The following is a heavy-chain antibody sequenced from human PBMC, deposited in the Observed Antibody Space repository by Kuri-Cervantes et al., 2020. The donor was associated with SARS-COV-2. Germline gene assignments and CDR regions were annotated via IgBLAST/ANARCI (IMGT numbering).Heavy chain of an antibody. CDR1: GFIFSRNS. CDR3: TRYDFWSGYYMDV. V-gene: IGHV3-49*04. Sequence: GESLKISCAASGFIFSRNSMSWVRLTPGKGLEWVGFIRSKAYGGTTEYAASVKGRFTISRDDSKSIAYLQMNSLKTEDTAVYYCTRYDFWSGYYMDVWGKGTTVTVSS. J-gene: IGHJ6*03. D-gene: IGHD3-3*01. CDR2: IRSKAYGGTT.